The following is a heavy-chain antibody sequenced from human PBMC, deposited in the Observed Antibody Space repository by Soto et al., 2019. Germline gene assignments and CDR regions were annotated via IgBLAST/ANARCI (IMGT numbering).Heavy chain of an antibody. CDR2: IYYSGST. CDR1: GGSISSGDYY. Sequence: PSETLSLTCSVSGGSISSGDYYWSWIRQPPGKGLEWIGYIYYSGSTYYNPSLKSRVTISVDTSKNQFSLKLSSVTAADTAVYYCARVEYDYYGSGSYSNYWGKGPLVIVSS. J-gene: IGHJ4*02. D-gene: IGHD3-10*01. CDR3: ARVEYDYYGSGSYSNY. V-gene: IGHV4-30-4*01.